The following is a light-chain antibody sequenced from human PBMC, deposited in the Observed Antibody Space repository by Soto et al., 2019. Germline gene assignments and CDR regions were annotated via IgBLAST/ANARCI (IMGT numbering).Light chain of an antibody. Sequence: QSVLTQPASVSGSPGQSITISCTGTSSDVGGYNYVSWYQHHPGKAPKLFIFDVSNAPSVVSNRFFGSKSGNTDSLTISGLQPEDEADYYCSSYTSSSTRVFGTGTKVPV. CDR1: SSDVGGYNY. J-gene: IGLJ1*01. CDR3: SSYTSSSTRV. CDR2: DVS. V-gene: IGLV2-14*03.